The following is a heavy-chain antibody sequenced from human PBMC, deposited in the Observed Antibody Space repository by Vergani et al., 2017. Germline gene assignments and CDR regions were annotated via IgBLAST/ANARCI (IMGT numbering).Heavy chain of an antibody. CDR2: IRSKANSYAT. CDR1: GFTFSGSA. CDR3: TRESRPAPFDP. Sequence: GVSLKLSCAASGFTFSGSAMHWVRQASGKGLEWVGRIRSKANSYATAYAASVKGRFTISRDDSKNTAYLQMNSLKTEDTAVYYCTRESRPAPFDPWGQGTLVTVSS. V-gene: IGHV3-73*01. D-gene: IGHD2-2*01. J-gene: IGHJ5*02.